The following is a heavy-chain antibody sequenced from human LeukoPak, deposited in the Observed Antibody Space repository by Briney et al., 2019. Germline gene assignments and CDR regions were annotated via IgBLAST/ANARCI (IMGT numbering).Heavy chain of an antibody. Sequence: SETLSLTCSVSGASINTTNFYWAWIRQPPGKGLESIGNIHYTGRTYSNASLNSRVTISVDTSKNQFSLKLTSVSAADTAVYYCARQGSMTRGGYWLDPWGRGTLVIVSS. CDR3: ARQGSMTRGGYWLDP. CDR2: IHYTGRT. J-gene: IGHJ5*02. CDR1: GASINTTNFY. D-gene: IGHD3-10*01. V-gene: IGHV4-39*01.